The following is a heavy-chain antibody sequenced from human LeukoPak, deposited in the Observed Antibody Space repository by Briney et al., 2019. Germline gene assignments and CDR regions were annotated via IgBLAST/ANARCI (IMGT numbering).Heavy chain of an antibody. CDR2: IYYSGST. Sequence: PSETLSLTCTVSGGSISSYYWSWIRQPPGKGLEWIGYIYYSGSTNYNPSLKSRVTISVDTSKNQFSLKLSSVTAADTAVYYCARGYGSGSYYDHYYYYMDVWGKGTTVTVSS. V-gene: IGHV4-59*01. D-gene: IGHD3-10*01. CDR3: ARGYGSGSYYDHYYYYMDV. J-gene: IGHJ6*03. CDR1: GGSISSYY.